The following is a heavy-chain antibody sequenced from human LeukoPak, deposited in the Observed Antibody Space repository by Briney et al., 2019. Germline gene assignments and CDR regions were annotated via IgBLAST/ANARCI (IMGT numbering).Heavy chain of an antibody. J-gene: IGHJ4*02. CDR1: GASYNAYY. CDR3: AVGITILGVAASFDS. V-gene: IGHV4-34*01. Sequence: SETLSLTCAVYGASYNAYYWSWIHQPPGKGLGWIGDIDHRGTATYNPSLKSRLTISADASKNQFSLKLNSVTDADTAVYYCAVGITILGVAASFDSWGQGNLVIVSS. D-gene: IGHD3-3*01. CDR2: IDHRGTA.